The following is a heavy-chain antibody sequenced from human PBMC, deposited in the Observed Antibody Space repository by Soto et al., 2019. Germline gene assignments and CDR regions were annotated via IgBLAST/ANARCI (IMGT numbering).Heavy chain of an antibody. D-gene: IGHD3-10*02. V-gene: IGHV4-30-2*01. Sequence: PSETLSLTCGFSGGSIRSGGYSLSWIRQPPGKGLEWIGYIYHSGSTYYNPSLKSRVTISVDRSKNQFSLKLSSVTAADTAVYYCARITVFGFDYWGQGTLVTVSS. CDR3: ARITVFGFDY. J-gene: IGHJ4*02. CDR1: GGSIRSGGYS. CDR2: IYHSGST.